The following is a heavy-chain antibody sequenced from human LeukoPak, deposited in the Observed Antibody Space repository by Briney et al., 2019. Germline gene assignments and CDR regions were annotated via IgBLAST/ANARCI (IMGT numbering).Heavy chain of an antibody. CDR3: ARQGTTVTTTIFDY. D-gene: IGHD4-17*01. CDR1: GGSFSGYY. V-gene: IGHV4-39*01. CDR2: IYYSGST. J-gene: IGHJ4*02. Sequence: PSETLSLTCAVYGGSFSGYYWGWIRQPPGKGLEWIGSIYYSGSTYYNPSLKSRVTISVDTSKNQFPLKLSSVTAADTAVYYCARQGTTVTTTIFDYWGQGTLVTVSS.